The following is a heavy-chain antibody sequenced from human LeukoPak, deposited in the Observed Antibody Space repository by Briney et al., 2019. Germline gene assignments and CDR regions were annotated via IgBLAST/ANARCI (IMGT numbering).Heavy chain of an antibody. D-gene: IGHD2-15*01. CDR2: VDYCENT. J-gene: IGHJ6*02. Sequence: SETLSLTSTISGGTISSYYWSWIRQPPGRGLEWIGYVDYCENTNYNPSLKSRVTISIDTSKSLFSLKLNSVTAADTAVYYCARVWVGAAKTRWYGMDVWGQGTTVTVSS. CDR3: ARVWVGAAKTRWYGMDV. CDR1: GGTISSYY. V-gene: IGHV4-59*01.